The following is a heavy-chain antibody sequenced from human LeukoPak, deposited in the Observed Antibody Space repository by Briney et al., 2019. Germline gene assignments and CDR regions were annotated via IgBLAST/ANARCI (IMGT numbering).Heavy chain of an antibody. D-gene: IGHD6-6*01. J-gene: IGHJ4*02. V-gene: IGHV4-59*08. CDR1: GGSVSNYY. CDR3: ARHFAYSSSSYFDY. Sequence: PSETLSLTRRVSGGSVSNYYWSWIRQPPRKGREWIGDVYYTGSTNYNPSLKSRVTMFEDKSKHQFSLRLYSETVADTAVYYCARHFAYSSSSYFDYWGQGSLVTVSS. CDR2: VYYTGST.